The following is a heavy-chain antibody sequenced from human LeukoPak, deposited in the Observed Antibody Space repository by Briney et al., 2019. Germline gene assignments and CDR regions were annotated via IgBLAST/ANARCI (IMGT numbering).Heavy chain of an antibody. Sequence: GGSLRLSCAASGFTFSDYYMSWIRQAPGKGLEWVAVISYDGSNKYYADSVEGRFTISRDNSKNTLYLQMNSLRAEDTAVYYCARGQTLLWFGELLFDYWGQGTLVTVSS. CDR2: ISYDGSNK. J-gene: IGHJ4*02. V-gene: IGHV3-30*03. CDR1: GFTFSDYY. D-gene: IGHD3-10*01. CDR3: ARGQTLLWFGELLFDY.